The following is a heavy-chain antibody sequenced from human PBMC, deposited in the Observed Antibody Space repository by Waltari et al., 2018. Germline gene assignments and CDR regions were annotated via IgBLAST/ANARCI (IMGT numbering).Heavy chain of an antibody. CDR3: ARAASTYCSTTSCPGDY. CDR1: GYTFTRHY. V-gene: IGHV1-46*01. D-gene: IGHD2-2*01. J-gene: IGHJ4*02. CDR2: INPSDDTK. Sequence: QVQLVQSGAEVKEPGASVKVSCKASGYTFTRHYMHWVRQAPGQGLEWMGIINPSDDTKAYTQKFQGRVTMTSDTSTNTFYMELSSLRSEDTAVYYCARAASTYCSTTSCPGDYWGQGTLVTVSS.